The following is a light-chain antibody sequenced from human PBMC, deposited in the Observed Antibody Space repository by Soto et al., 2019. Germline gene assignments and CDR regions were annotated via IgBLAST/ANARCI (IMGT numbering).Light chain of an antibody. V-gene: IGLV2-14*03. J-gene: IGLJ1*01. CDR2: DVN. Sequence: QSALTQPASVSGSPGQSITISCAGTSSDVGGHNYVSWYQQHPGKAPKLIIYDVNNRPSGVSNRFSGSKSGNKASLTISGLQAEDEADYFCYSLRSSSIHYVFGAVTKLTVL. CDR3: YSLRSSSIHYV. CDR1: SSDVGGHNY.